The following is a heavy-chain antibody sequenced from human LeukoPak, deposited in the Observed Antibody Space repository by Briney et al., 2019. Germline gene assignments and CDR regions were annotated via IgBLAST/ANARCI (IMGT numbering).Heavy chain of an antibody. CDR3: ARHDYSGTYSIDY. V-gene: IGHV5-51*01. D-gene: IGHD1-26*01. CDR2: IYPDDSDT. CDR1: GYSFTSYW. J-gene: IGHJ4*02. Sequence: GESLEISCKGSGYSFTSYWIGWVRQMPGKGLEWMGIIYPDDSDTIYNPSFQGQVTISADKSTSTAHLQWSSLKASDTAMYYCARHDYSGTYSIDYWGQGTLVTVSS.